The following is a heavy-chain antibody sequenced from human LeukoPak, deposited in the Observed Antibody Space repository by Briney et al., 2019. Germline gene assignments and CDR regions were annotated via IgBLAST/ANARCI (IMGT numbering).Heavy chain of an antibody. CDR3: ARRTIFGAGRKFDY. V-gene: IGHV4-34*01. Sequence: SETLSLTCAVYGGSFSGYYWSWIRQPPGKGLEWIGEINHSGSTNYNPSLKSRVTISVDTSKTQFSLKLSSVTAADTAVYYCARRTIFGAGRKFDYWGQGTLVTVSS. J-gene: IGHJ4*02. CDR1: GGSFSGYY. D-gene: IGHD3-3*01. CDR2: INHSGST.